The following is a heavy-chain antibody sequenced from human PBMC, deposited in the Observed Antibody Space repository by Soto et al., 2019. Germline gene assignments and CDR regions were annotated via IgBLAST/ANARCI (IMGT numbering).Heavy chain of an antibody. CDR2: ISSSGSTI. Sequence: PGGSLRLSCAVSGFTFSSYEMNWVRQAPGKGLEWVSYISSSGSTIYYADSVKGRFTISRDNAKNSLYLQMNSLRAEDTAVYYCARGGYYDSSGYSNRLYYYGMDVWGQGTTVPVSS. J-gene: IGHJ6*02. V-gene: IGHV3-48*03. D-gene: IGHD3-22*01. CDR3: ARGGYYDSSGYSNRLYYYGMDV. CDR1: GFTFSSYE.